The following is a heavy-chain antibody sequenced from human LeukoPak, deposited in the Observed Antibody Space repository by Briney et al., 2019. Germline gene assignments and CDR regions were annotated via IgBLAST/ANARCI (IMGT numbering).Heavy chain of an antibody. CDR2: INPSCGST. D-gene: IGHD3-3*01. Sequence: ASVKVSCKASGYTFTSYYMHWVRQAPGQGLEWMGIINPSCGSTSYAQKFQGRVTMNRDMSTSTVYMELSSLRSEDTAVYYCARASDEIRLEWLLYENWFDPWGQGTLVTVSS. J-gene: IGHJ5*02. V-gene: IGHV1-46*01. CDR1: GYTFTSYY. CDR3: ARASDEIRLEWLLYENWFDP.